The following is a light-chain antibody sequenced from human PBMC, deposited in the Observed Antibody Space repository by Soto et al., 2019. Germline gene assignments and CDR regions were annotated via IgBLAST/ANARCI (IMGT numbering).Light chain of an antibody. CDR1: NIGMTT. Sequence: SYELTQPPSVSVAPGKTASITCGGNNIGMTTVHWYHQKPGQAPSLVIYYDTDRPSGIPERFSGSNSGNTATLTISRVEVGDEADYYCQVWDNNTVIFGGGTKLTVL. CDR3: QVWDNNTVI. J-gene: IGLJ2*01. CDR2: YDT. V-gene: IGLV3-21*04.